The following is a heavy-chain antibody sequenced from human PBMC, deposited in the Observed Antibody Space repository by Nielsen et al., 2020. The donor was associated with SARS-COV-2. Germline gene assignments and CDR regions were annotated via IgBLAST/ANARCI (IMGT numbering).Heavy chain of an antibody. V-gene: IGHV4-59*08. J-gene: IGHJ5*02. Sequence: SETLSLTFTVSGGSISSYYWSWIRQPPGKGLEWIGYIYYSGSTNYNPSLKSRVTISVDTSKNQFSLKLSSVTAADTAVYYCARTSLRFLEWSWGQGTLVTVSS. CDR1: GGSISSYY. CDR3: ARTSLRFLEWS. D-gene: IGHD3-3*01. CDR2: IYYSGST.